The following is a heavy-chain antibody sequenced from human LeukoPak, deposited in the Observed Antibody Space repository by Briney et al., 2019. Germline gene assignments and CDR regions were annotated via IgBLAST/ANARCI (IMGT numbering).Heavy chain of an antibody. V-gene: IGHV1-8*01. CDR1: GYTFTSYD. CDR2: MKPNSGNT. Sequence: SLKVSCKASGYTFTSYDINWVRQATGQGLEWMGWMKPNSGNTGYAQKVQGRVTMTRNTSISTAYMELSSLRSEDTAVYYCAGGAPIKFFGGVALGGYYIDVWGKGTTVTVSS. J-gene: IGHJ6*03. CDR3: AGGAPIKFFGGVALGGYYIDV. D-gene: IGHD3-3*01.